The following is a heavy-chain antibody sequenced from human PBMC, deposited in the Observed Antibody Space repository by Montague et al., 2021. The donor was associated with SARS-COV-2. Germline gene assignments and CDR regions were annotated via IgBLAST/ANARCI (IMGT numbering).Heavy chain of an antibody. Sequence: SETRSLTCTVSRGSLRITSYHWGWIRQPPGKGLEWIGSIYHTGSTYYDPSLKSRVTMSVDNSKNQFSLMLTSVTAADTAVYYCANFYSGSYNYWGHGSLVTVSS. V-gene: IGHV4-39*01. CDR1: RGSLRITSYH. J-gene: IGHJ4*01. D-gene: IGHD1-26*01. CDR2: IYHTGST. CDR3: ANFYSGSYNY.